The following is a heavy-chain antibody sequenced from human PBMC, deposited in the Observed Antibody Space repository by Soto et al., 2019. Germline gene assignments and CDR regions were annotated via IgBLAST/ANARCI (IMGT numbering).Heavy chain of an antibody. CDR3: ARAPIWGPTGDFDY. D-gene: IGHD1-26*01. Sequence: QVHLVQSGAEVKRPGDSVKVSCKASGYTFTDYHIHWVRQAPGQGPEWMGRITPKSGEIYYSPKFQGRVTLTRDTSISTAYMELTTLRFDDTAVYYCARAPIWGPTGDFDYWGQGTLATVSS. CDR2: ITPKSGEI. V-gene: IGHV1-2*02. CDR1: GYTFTDYH. J-gene: IGHJ4*02.